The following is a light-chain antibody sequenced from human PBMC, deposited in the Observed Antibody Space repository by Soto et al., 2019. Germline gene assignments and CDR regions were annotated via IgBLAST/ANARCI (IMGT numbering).Light chain of an antibody. CDR3: MQALQTPPA. CDR1: QSLLYINGYNY. V-gene: IGKV2-28*01. Sequence: DIVMTQSPVYLSVTPGEPASISCISSQSLLYINGYNYLDWYLQKPGQSPQLLICMASDRASGVTDRFSGSGSGTNFTLKISRVQAEDVGIYYCMQALQTPPAFGKGTKVEL. CDR2: MAS. J-gene: IGKJ1*01.